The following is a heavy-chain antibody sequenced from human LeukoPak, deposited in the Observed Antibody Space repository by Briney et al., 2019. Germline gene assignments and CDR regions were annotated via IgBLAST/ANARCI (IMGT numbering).Heavy chain of an antibody. CDR3: ARDHGDYADY. CDR2: IYYSGST. CDR1: GGSISSYY. J-gene: IGHJ4*02. Sequence: PSETLSLTCTVSGGSISSYYWSWIRQPPGKGLEWIGYIYYSGSTNYNPSLKSRVTISVDTSKNQCSLKLSSVTAADTAVYYCARDHGDYADYWGQGTLVTVSS. D-gene: IGHD4-17*01. V-gene: IGHV4-59*01.